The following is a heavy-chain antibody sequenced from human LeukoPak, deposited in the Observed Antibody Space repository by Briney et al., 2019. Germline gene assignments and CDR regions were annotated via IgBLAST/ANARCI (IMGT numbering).Heavy chain of an antibody. CDR2: VHYSGTT. Sequence: SETLSLTCSVSGDSISSSTYYWGWLRQPPGKGLEWIGSVHYSGTTYYNPSLKSRVTISVDTSKNQFSLRLSSVTAADTAVYYCARDLADSKSYWGQGTLVTVSS. V-gene: IGHV4-39*07. CDR1: GDSISSSTYY. J-gene: IGHJ4*02. CDR3: ARDLADSKSY. D-gene: IGHD2-15*01.